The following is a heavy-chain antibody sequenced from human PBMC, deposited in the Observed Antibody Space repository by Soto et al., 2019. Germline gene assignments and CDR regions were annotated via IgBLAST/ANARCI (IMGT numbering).Heavy chain of an antibody. D-gene: IGHD3-9*01. CDR3: AHRFDWYYFDF. Sequence: QITLKESGPTLVKPTQTLTLICTFSGFSLNTVEVGVGWIRQPPGKALEWLALIYWDDDKCYSPSLKSRLTITKDTSKNQVVLTMINMDPVDTATYYCAHRFDWYYFDFWGQGTLVTVSS. J-gene: IGHJ4*02. CDR1: GFSLNTVEVG. CDR2: IYWDDDK. V-gene: IGHV2-5*02.